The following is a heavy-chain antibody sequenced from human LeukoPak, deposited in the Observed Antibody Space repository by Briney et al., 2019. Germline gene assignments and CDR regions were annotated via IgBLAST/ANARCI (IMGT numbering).Heavy chain of an antibody. V-gene: IGHV7-4-1*02. CDR1: GYTFSGYT. D-gene: IGHD1-26*01. CDR3: ASGPSYSGSNEYFDS. Sequence: VASVKVSSKASGYTFSGYTMNWVRQAPGQGLEWMGWIKTNTGNPTYAQDYTGRFVFSLDTSVSTTYLQISRLMAEDTAVYYCASGPSYSGSNEYFDSWGQGTLVTVSS. CDR2: IKTNTGNP. J-gene: IGHJ4*02.